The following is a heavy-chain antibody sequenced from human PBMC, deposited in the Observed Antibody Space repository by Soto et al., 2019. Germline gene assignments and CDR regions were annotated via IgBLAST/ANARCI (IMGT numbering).Heavy chain of an antibody. CDR1: GGSVSPYY. CDR3: ARHGGDGYNDFFDY. D-gene: IGHD3-16*01. CDR2: VFYSGST. Sequence: SETLSLTCAVSGGSVSPYYWSWIRQPPGRGLEWIGYVFYSGSTNYNPSLKSRVTISVDTSKNQFSLLLKSVTAADTAVYYCARHGGDGYNDFFDYWGQGTLVTVSS. V-gene: IGHV4-59*08. J-gene: IGHJ4*02.